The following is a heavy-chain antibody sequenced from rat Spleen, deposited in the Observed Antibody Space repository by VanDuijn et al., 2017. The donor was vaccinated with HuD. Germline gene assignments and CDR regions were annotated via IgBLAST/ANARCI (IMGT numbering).Heavy chain of an antibody. CDR3: TTDELGGFDY. J-gene: IGHJ2*01. Sequence: EVQLVESGGGLVQPGRSLKLSCAASGFTFSNYYMAWVRQAPTKGLEWVAYISTGGGSTYYRGSVKGRFTISRDNEKSTLYMQMDSQRSEDTATYYCTTDELGGFDYWGQGVMVTVSS. V-gene: IGHV5-27*01. CDR2: ISTGGGST. D-gene: IGHD5-1*01. CDR1: GFTFSNYY.